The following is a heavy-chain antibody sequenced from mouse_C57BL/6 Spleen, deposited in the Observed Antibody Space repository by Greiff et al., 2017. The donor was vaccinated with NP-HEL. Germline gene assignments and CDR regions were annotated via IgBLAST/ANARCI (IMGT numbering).Heavy chain of an antibody. CDR3: ARGSYGGAPDY. CDR1: GYSITSGYY. D-gene: IGHD6-1*01. V-gene: IGHV3-6*01. CDR2: ISYDGSN. Sequence: DVKLQESGPGLVKPSQSLSLTCSVTGYSITSGYYWNWIRQFPGNKLEWMGYISYDGSNNYNPSLKNRISITRDTSKNQFFLKLNSVTTEDTATYYCARGSYGGAPDYWGQGTTLTVSS. J-gene: IGHJ2*01.